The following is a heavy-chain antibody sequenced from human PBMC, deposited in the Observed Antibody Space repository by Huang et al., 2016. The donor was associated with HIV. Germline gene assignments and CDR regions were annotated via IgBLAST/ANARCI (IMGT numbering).Heavy chain of an antibody. V-gene: IGHV3-53*01. CDR3: AAQWELRGGVDF. J-gene: IGHJ4*02. CDR1: GFTVSSNY. Sequence: EVQLVESGGGLIQPGGSLRLSCAASGFTVSSNYMGWFRQAPGKGLEWVSVIYSDDSTYFADSVKGRFTISRDNSKNTLYLQMNSLRAEDTAVYYCAAQWELRGGVDFWGQGTLVTVSS. D-gene: IGHD1-26*01. CDR2: IYSDDST.